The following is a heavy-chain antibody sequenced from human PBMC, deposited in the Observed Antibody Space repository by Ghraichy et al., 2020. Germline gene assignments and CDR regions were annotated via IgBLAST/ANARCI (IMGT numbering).Heavy chain of an antibody. V-gene: IGHV4-30-4*07. Sequence: SETLSLTCAVSGGSISSCGYSWSWIRQPPGKGLEWIGYIYYSGSTYYNPSLRSRVTISVDTSKNQFSLKLGSVTAADAAVYYCARVMVRGVTLIDYWGQGTLLTVSS. J-gene: IGHJ4*02. CDR3: ARVMVRGVTLIDY. CDR1: GGSISSCGYS. D-gene: IGHD3-10*01. CDR2: IYYSGST.